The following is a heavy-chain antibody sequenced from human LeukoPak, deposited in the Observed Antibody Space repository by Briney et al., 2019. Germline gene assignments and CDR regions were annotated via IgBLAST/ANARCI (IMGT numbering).Heavy chain of an antibody. Sequence: GGSLRLSCAASGFTVSSNYMTWVRQAPGKGLEWVSLIYSGGATYYADSVKGRFTISRDNSKNTLYLQMNSLRAEDTAVYYCARDQEVYTIGSPLGNGMDVWGQGTTVTVSS. D-gene: IGHD2-2*02. CDR2: IYSGGAT. CDR1: GFTVSSNY. CDR3: ARDQEVYTIGSPLGNGMDV. V-gene: IGHV3-66*02. J-gene: IGHJ6*02.